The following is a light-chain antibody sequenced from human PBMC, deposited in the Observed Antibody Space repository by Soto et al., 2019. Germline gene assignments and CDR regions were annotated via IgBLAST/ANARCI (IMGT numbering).Light chain of an antibody. CDR3: QQYGTSPLYT. Sequence: EIVLTQSPGTLSLSPGERATLSCRASQSVSSSNLAWYQQKPGQAPRLLIYGASSRATGIPDRFSGSGSGTDFTLSISRVEPEDFAVYYCQQYGTSPLYTFGQGTKLEI. J-gene: IGKJ2*01. CDR2: GAS. CDR1: QSVSSSN. V-gene: IGKV3-20*01.